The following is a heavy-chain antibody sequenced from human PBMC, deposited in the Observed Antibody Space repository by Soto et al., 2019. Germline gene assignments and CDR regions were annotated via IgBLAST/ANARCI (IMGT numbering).Heavy chain of an antibody. Sequence: QVQLQQWGAGLLKPSETLSLTCAVYGGSFSGYYWSWIRQPPGKGLEWIGEINHSGSTNYNPSLKSRVTISVDTSKNQFSLKLSSVTAADTAVYYCARGRVGYYDILTGHIEKYNWFDPWGQGTLVTVSS. CDR2: INHSGST. D-gene: IGHD3-9*01. V-gene: IGHV4-34*01. CDR3: ARGRVGYYDILTGHIEKYNWFDP. CDR1: GGSFSGYY. J-gene: IGHJ5*02.